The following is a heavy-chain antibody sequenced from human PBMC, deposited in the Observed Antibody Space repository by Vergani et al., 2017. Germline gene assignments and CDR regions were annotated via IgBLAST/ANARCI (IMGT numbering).Heavy chain of an antibody. CDR2: ITPILGIA. CDR1: GYTFTSYG. Sequence: QVQLVQSGAEVKKPGASVKVSCKASGYTFTSYGISWVRQAPGQGLEGTGRITPILGIANYARKFQGRGTITADKTTSRDYVELSSQRSENTAVYYCAGGFDFWSGSTQGYYDYCMDVWGKGTTVTVSS. J-gene: IGHJ6*03. V-gene: IGHV1-69*04. D-gene: IGHD3-3*01. CDR3: AGGFDFWSGSTQGYYDYCMDV.